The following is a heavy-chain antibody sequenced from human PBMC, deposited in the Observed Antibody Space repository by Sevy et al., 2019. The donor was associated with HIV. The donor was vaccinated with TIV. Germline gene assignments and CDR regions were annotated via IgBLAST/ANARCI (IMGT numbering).Heavy chain of an antibody. CDR3: ARDRYSSGGGNFDY. Sequence: GGSLRLSCAASGFTFSTYDMHWVRQAPGKGLEWVANIKQDGSEKYYVDSVKGRFTISRDNAKNSLYLQMNSLRAEDTAVYYCARDRYSSGGGNFDYWGQGTLVTVSS. CDR1: GFTFSTYD. D-gene: IGHD6-19*01. J-gene: IGHJ4*02. CDR2: IKQDGSEK. V-gene: IGHV3-7*01.